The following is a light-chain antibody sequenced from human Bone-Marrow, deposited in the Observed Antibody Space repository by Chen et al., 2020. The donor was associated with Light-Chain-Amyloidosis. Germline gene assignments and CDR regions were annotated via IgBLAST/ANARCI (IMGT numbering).Light chain of an antibody. J-gene: IGLJ3*02. Sequence: KFMLTQPHSVSESPGKTVIISCTRSSGSIATNYVQWYQQRPGSSPTTVIDANDQSPSGVPNRFSGAIDRSSNPATLAVSGLKTEEEADYYCQSYHGSSRGVFGGGTKLTGL. V-gene: IGLV6-57*01. CDR2: AND. CDR3: QSYHGSSRGV. CDR1: SGSIATNY.